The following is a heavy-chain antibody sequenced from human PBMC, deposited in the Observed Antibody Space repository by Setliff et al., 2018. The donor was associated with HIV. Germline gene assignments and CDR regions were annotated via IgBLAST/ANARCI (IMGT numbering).Heavy chain of an antibody. CDR1: GYTFTSYY. CDR3: ARGGYGSGIYYPDY. D-gene: IGHD3-10*01. Sequence: WASVKVSCKASGYTFTSYYIYWVRQAPGQGLEWMGLINPSGGSTSYVQKLQDRVTMTRDTSTSTVYMELSSLRSEDTAVYYCARGGYGSGIYYPDYWGQGTLVTVSS. V-gene: IGHV1-46*01. J-gene: IGHJ4*02. CDR2: INPSGGST.